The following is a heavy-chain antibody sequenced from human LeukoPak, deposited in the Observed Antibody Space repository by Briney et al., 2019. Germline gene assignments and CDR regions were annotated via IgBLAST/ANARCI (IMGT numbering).Heavy chain of an antibody. CDR2: ICYSGST. CDR3: ARGSSTINY. Sequence: SETLSLACTVSGGSISSFYWSWIRQPPGKGLEWIGYICYSGSTNYNPSLKSRVTISVDTSKNQFSLKVRSVTAADTAVYFCARGSSTINYWGQGTLVTVSS. CDR1: GGSISSFY. V-gene: IGHV4-59*01. D-gene: IGHD2-2*01. J-gene: IGHJ4*02.